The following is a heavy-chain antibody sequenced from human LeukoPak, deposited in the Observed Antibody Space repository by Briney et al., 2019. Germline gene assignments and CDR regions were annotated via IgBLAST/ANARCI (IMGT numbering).Heavy chain of an antibody. Sequence: PGGSLRLSCAASEFSVGSNYMTWVRQAPGKGLEWVSSISSSSSYIYYADSVKGRFTISRDNAKNSLFLQMHSLRAEDTAVYYCARAGSGYSSPSDYWGQGTLVTVSS. CDR2: ISSSSSYI. V-gene: IGHV3-21*01. CDR3: ARAGSGYSSPSDY. CDR1: EFSVGSNY. D-gene: IGHD6-13*01. J-gene: IGHJ4*02.